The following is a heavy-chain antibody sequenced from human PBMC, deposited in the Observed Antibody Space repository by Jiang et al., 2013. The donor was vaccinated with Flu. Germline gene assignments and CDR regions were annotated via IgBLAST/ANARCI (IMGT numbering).Heavy chain of an antibody. Sequence: LLKPSETLSLTCAVYGGSFSGYYWSWIRQSPGKGLEWIGEVNHSGSANYNPSLKSRVTMSVDTSKSHFSLKLSSVTAADTAVYYCARERAYYYSVWGSTTVGSNYFDYWGQGIPVTVSS. J-gene: IGHJ4*02. CDR2: VNHSGSA. CDR3: ARERAYYYSVWGSTTVGSNYFDY. V-gene: IGHV4-34*01. CDR1: GGSFSGYY. D-gene: IGHD3-16*01.